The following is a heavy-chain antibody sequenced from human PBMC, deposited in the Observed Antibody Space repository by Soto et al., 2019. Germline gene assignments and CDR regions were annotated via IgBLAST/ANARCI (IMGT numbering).Heavy chain of an antibody. Sequence: TLSLTCTVSGGSISSGGYYWSWIRQHPGKGLEWIGYIYYSGSTYYNPSLKGRVTISVDTSKNQFSLKLSSVTAADTVVYYCARTVDTATISDYWGQGTLVTVSS. D-gene: IGHD5-18*01. J-gene: IGHJ4*02. V-gene: IGHV4-31*03. CDR1: GGSISSGGYY. CDR2: IYYSGST. CDR3: ARTVDTATISDY.